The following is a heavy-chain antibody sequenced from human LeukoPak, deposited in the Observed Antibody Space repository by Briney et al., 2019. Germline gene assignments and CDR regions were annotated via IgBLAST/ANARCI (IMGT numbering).Heavy chain of an antibody. V-gene: IGHV3-33*01. D-gene: IGHD2-15*01. CDR1: GFTFSSYG. J-gene: IGHJ6*02. Sequence: QPGGSLRLSCAASGFTFSSYGMHWVRQAPGKGLEWVAVIWYDGSNKYYADSVKGRFTISRDNSKNTLYLQMNSLRAEDTAVCYCAREYCSGGSCYYYYGMDVWGQGTTVTVSS. CDR2: IWYDGSNK. CDR3: AREYCSGGSCYYYYGMDV.